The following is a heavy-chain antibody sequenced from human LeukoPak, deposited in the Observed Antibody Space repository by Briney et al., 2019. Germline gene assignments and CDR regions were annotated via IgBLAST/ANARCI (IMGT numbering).Heavy chain of an antibody. J-gene: IGHJ4*02. CDR3: ARGLRYDYVWGSYRYNYFDY. CDR2: ISSSSSTI. V-gene: IGHV3-48*01. D-gene: IGHD3-16*02. Sequence: PGGSLRLSCAGSGFTFSSYGMSWVRQAPGKVLEWVSYISSSSSTIYYADSVKGRFTISRDNAKNSLYLQMNSLRAEDTAVYYCARGLRYDYVWGSYRYNYFDYWGQGTLVTVSS. CDR1: GFTFSSYG.